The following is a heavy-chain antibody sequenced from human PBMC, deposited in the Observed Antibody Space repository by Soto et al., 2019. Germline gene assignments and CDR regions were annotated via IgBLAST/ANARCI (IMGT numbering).Heavy chain of an antibody. CDR3: ATGRIVVVGSRAYYGMDV. CDR2: IIPVFGIV. Sequence: QLQLTQSGADVKKAGSSVKVSCKASGGTLSHSAFSWVRQAPGQGLEWMGGIIPVFGIVNYAQKFQDRVTITADESTSTAYMALRSLRSEDTAVYFCATGRIVVVGSRAYYGMDVWGQGTTVTV. J-gene: IGHJ6*02. CDR1: GGTLSHSA. D-gene: IGHD3-22*01. V-gene: IGHV1-69*19.